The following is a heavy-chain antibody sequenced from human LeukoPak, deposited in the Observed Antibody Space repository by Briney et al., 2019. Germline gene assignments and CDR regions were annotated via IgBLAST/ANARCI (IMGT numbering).Heavy chain of an antibody. V-gene: IGHV1-2*02. CDR2: INPNSGGT. J-gene: IGHJ4*02. D-gene: IGHD6-6*01. CDR3: ARVPPYSSSPLDY. Sequence: ASVKVSCKASGYTFTGYYMHWVRQAPGQGLEWMGWINPNSGGTNYAQKFQGRVTMTRDTSISTAYMELSRLRSDDTAVYYCARVPPYSSSPLDYWGQGTLVTVSS. CDR1: GYTFTGYY.